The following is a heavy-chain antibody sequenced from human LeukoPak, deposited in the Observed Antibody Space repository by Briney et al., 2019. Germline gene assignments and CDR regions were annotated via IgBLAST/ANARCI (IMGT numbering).Heavy chain of an antibody. CDR1: GFTFGSYA. Sequence: GGSLRLSCAASGFTFGSYAMSWVRQAPGKGLEWVSAISGIGGSTYYADSVKGRFTISRDNSKNTLYLQMNSLRAEDTAVYYCAKDPESVHSGSYGYWGQGTLVTVSS. CDR3: AKDPESVHSGSYGY. D-gene: IGHD1-26*01. CDR2: ISGIGGST. V-gene: IGHV3-23*01. J-gene: IGHJ4*02.